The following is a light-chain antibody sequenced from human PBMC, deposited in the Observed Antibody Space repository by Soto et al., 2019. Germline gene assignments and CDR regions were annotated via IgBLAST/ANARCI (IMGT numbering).Light chain of an antibody. CDR3: AAWDDSLNGQGV. CDR2: SNN. V-gene: IGLV1-44*01. Sequence: QSVLTQPPSASGTPGQRVTISCSGSSSNIGANTVSWYQQLPGTAPKLLIYSNNQRPSVVPDRFSGSKSGTSASLAISGLQSEDEADYDCAAWDDSLNGQGVFGGGTKLTVL. J-gene: IGLJ3*02. CDR1: SSNIGANT.